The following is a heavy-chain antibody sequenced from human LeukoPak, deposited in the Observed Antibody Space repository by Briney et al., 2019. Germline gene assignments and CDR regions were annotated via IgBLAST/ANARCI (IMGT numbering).Heavy chain of an antibody. CDR3: ANYGSGSYYRY. V-gene: IGHV5-51*01. D-gene: IGHD3-10*01. CDR2: IYAGDSDT. Sequence: GESLKISCKGSGYIFPNYWLGWVRQMPGKGLEWMGFIYAGDSDTTYSPSFQGQVTISADKSINTVYLQWSNLKASDTAMYYCANYGSGSYYRYWGQGTLVTVSS. CDR1: GYIFPNYW. J-gene: IGHJ4*02.